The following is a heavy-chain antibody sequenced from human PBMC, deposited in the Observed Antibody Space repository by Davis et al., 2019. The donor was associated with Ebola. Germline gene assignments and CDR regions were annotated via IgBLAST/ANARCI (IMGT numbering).Heavy chain of an antibody. Sequence: SETLSLTCAVSGGSISSSNWWSWVRQPPGKGLEWIGEIYNSGSTNYNPSLKSRVTISVDKSKNQFSLKLSSVTAADTAVYYCARDVKWYSSGWHYYYYGMDVWGQGTTVTVSS. V-gene: IGHV4-4*02. CDR3: ARDVKWYSSGWHYYYYGMDV. D-gene: IGHD6-19*01. J-gene: IGHJ6*02. CDR2: IYNSGST. CDR1: GGSISSSNW.